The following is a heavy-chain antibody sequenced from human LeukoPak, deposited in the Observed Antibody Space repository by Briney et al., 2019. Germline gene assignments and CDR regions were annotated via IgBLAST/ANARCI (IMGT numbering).Heavy chain of an antibody. D-gene: IGHD5-18*01. CDR2: IIPIFGTA. J-gene: IGHJ6*02. V-gene: IGHV1-69*13. CDR3: ARDPRYSYGLPGFGYYYYYGMDV. Sequence: ASVEVSCKASGGTFSSYAISWVRQAPGQGLEWMGGIIPIFGTANYAQKFQGRVTITADESTSTAYMELSSLRSEDTAVYYCARDPRYSYGLPGFGYYYYYGMDVWGQGTTVTVSS. CDR1: GGTFSSYA.